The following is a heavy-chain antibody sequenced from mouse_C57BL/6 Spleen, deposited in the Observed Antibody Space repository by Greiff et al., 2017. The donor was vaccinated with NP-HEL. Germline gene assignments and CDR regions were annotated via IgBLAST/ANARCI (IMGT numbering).Heavy chain of an antibody. CDR3: ARSLLLLRYYYFDS. CDR2: INPNNGGT. D-gene: IGHD1-1*01. V-gene: IGHV1-18*01. CDR1: GYTFTDYN. Sequence: EVQLQQSGPELVKPGASVKIPCKASGYTFTDYNMDWVKQSHGKSLEWIGDINPNNGGTIYNQKFKGKATLTVDKSSSTAYMELRSLTSEDTAVYYCARSLLLLRYYYFDSWGQGTTLTVSS. J-gene: IGHJ2*01.